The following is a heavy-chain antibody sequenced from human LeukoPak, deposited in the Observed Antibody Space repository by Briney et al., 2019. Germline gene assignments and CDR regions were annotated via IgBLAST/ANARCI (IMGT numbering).Heavy chain of an antibody. D-gene: IGHD4-17*01. Sequence: TASQTLSLTCTVSGGSISSGSYYWSWIRQPAGKGVEWIGRIYTSGSTNYNPSLKSRVTISVDTSKNQFSLKLSSVTAADTAVYYCARGQWLTTVIIDYWGQGTLVTVSS. CDR2: IYTSGST. CDR3: ARGQWLTTVIIDY. V-gene: IGHV4-61*02. J-gene: IGHJ4*02. CDR1: GGSISSGSYY.